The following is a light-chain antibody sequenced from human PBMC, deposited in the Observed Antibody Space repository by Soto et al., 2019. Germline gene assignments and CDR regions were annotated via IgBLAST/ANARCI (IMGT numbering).Light chain of an antibody. Sequence: EIVLTQSPGTLSLSPGERATLSCRASQSVSSSYLAWFQHKPGQAPRLIIYDASTRATGLPGRFSGSGSGTDFTLTISRLEPEDFAVYCCQHYGSSPWTFGQGTKVEIK. J-gene: IGKJ1*01. CDR3: QHYGSSPWT. CDR1: QSVSSSY. V-gene: IGKV3-20*01. CDR2: DAS.